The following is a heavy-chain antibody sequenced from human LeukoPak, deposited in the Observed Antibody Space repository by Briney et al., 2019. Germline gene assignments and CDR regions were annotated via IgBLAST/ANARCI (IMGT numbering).Heavy chain of an antibody. D-gene: IGHD3-22*01. Sequence: ASVKVSCKASGYTFTGYYMHWVRQAPGQGLEWMGWINPNSGGTNYAQKFQDRVTMTRDTSISTAYMELSSLRSDDTAVYYCARGLGYYYDTPWDYWGQGTLVTVSS. CDR2: INPNSGGT. CDR3: ARGLGYYYDTPWDY. J-gene: IGHJ4*02. CDR1: GYTFTGYY. V-gene: IGHV1-2*02.